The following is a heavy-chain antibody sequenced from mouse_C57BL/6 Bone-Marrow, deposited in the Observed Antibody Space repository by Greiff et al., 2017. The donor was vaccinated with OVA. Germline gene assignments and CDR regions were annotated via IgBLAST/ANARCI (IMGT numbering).Heavy chain of an antibody. J-gene: IGHJ2*01. V-gene: IGHV1-81*01. CDR1: GYTFTSYG. CDR3: ARPLGGYDGVYYFDY. Sequence: QVQLQQSGAELARPGASVKLSCKASGYTFTSYGISWVKQRTGQGLEWIGEIYPRSGNTYYNEKFKGKATLTADKSSSTAYMELRSLTSEDSAVYFCARPLGGYDGVYYFDYWGQGTTLTVSS. CDR2: IYPRSGNT. D-gene: IGHD2-3*01.